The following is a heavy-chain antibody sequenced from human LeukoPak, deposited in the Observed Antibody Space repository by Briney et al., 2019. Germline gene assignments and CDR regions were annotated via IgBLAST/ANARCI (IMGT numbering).Heavy chain of an antibody. J-gene: IGHJ4*02. Sequence: ASVKVSCKASGYTFTSYYVHWVRQAPGQGLEWMGIINPSGGSTSYAQKFQGRVTMTRDMSTSTVYMELSRLRSDDTAVYYCARVFQKQLSDYWGQGSLVTVSS. D-gene: IGHD6-13*01. CDR3: ARVFQKQLSDY. CDR1: GYTFTSYY. V-gene: IGHV1-46*01. CDR2: INPSGGST.